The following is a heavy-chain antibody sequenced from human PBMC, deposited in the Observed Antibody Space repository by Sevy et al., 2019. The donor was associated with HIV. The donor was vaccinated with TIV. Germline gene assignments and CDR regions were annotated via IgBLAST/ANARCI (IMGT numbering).Heavy chain of an antibody. V-gene: IGHV4-30-2*01. D-gene: IGHD3-16*01. J-gene: IGHJ4*02. CDR1: GGSISSGTYS. Sequence: SLSLTCAVSGGSISSGTYSWSWIRQPPGKGLEWIGYIYHSGSTYYNPSLKSRVTISVDRSENQFSLNLRSVTAADTAVYYCAREGSPGGYFDYWGQGTLVTVSS. CDR2: IYHSGST. CDR3: AREGSPGGYFDY.